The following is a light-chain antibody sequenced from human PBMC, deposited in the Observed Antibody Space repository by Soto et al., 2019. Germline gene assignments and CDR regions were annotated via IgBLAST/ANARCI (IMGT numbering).Light chain of an antibody. CDR2: DVT. CDR1: SSDVGRYDF. V-gene: IGLV2-11*01. CDR3: CSYAGTYTLV. Sequence: QSALTQPRSVSGSPGQSIAISCTGTSSDVGRYDFVSWYQQNPGRAPKVLIYDVTKRPSGVPDRFSGSKSGNTAFLTISGLQAEDEAEDYCCSYAGTYTLVFGGGTKLTVL. J-gene: IGLJ2*01.